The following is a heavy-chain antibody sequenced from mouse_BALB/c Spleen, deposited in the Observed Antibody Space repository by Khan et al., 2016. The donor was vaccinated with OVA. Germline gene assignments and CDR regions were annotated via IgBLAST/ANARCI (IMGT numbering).Heavy chain of an antibody. V-gene: IGHV3-2*02. Sequence: EVELVESGPGLVKPSQSLSLTCTVTGYAITSDYAWNWIRQFPGNKLEWMGYIKYSGSTSYNPSLKSRISITRDTSKNQFFLQLKSVTSEDTSTYYCARSETSSTVVVTDFDYWGQGTTLTVSS. J-gene: IGHJ2*01. CDR1: GYAITSDYA. CDR3: ARSETSSTVVVTDFDY. D-gene: IGHD1-1*01. CDR2: IKYSGST.